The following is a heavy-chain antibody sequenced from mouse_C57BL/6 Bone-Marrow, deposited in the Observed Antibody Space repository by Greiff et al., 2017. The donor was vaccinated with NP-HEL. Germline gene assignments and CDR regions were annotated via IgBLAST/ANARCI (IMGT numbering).Heavy chain of an antibody. V-gene: IGHV2-9-1*01. Sequence: VKLMESGPGLVAPSQSLSITCTVSGFSLASYAISWVRQPPGKGLEWLGVIWTGGGTNYNSALKSRLSISKDNSKSQVFLKMNSLQTDDTARYYCARIGPYYSNSMFAYWGQGTLVTVSA. CDR2: IWTGGGT. CDR3: ARIGPYYSNSMFAY. CDR1: GFSLASYA. D-gene: IGHD2-5*01. J-gene: IGHJ3*01.